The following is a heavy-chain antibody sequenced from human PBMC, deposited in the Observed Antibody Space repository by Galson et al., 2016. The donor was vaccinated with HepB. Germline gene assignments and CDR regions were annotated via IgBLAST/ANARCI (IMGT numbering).Heavy chain of an antibody. Sequence: SLRLSCAASGFVFSNFGLSWVRQAPGKGLEWVASISTRRTTYYSDSVQGRFTISRDNSNNTLYLQMNGLRAEDTAVYYCAKVMARTGYYFAPLFDSWGQGTLVTVSS. CDR3: AKVMARTGYYFAPLFDS. D-gene: IGHD3/OR15-3a*01. J-gene: IGHJ4*02. CDR1: GFVFSNFG. V-gene: IGHV3-23*01. CDR2: ISTRRTT.